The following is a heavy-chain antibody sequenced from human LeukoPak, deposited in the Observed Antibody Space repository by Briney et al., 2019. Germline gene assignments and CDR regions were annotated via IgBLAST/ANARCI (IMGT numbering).Heavy chain of an antibody. CDR1: GFTFSRYW. V-gene: IGHV3-7*01. D-gene: IGHD4-23*01. CDR3: AISSPVATVGY. Sequence: PGGSLRLSRADSGFTFSRYWISSVRQAPGRGLEWVANINQDGREKYNVDSVRGRFTISSDNAKNSLYPQMNSVRAEDTAVYYCAISSPVATVGYWGQGTLVTVSS. J-gene: IGHJ4*02. CDR2: INQDGREK.